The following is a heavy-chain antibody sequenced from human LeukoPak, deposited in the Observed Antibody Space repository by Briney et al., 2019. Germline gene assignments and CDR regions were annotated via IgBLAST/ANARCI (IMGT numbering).Heavy chain of an antibody. V-gene: IGHV1-8*03. CDR3: ARFVGEQWLTALDAFDI. J-gene: IGHJ3*02. Sequence: ASVKVSCKASGYTFTSYDINWVRQATGQGLEWMGWMNPNSGNTGYAQKFQGRVTITRNTSISTAYMELSSLRSEDTAVYYCARFVGEQWLTALDAFDIWGQGTMVTVSS. CDR2: MNPNSGNT. CDR1: GYTFTSYD. D-gene: IGHD6-19*01.